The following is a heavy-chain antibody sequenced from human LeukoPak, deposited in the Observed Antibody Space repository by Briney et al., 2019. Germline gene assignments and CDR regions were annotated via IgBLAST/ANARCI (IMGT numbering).Heavy chain of an antibody. CDR2: IYYSGSS. CDR3: ARFRTTFGELNH. Sequence: SETLSLTCTVSGGSISSYYWSWVRQPPGKGLEWIGYIYYSGSSNYNPSLKSRVTISVDTSKNQFSLKLSSMTAADTAVYYCARFRTTFGELNHWGQGTLVTVSS. D-gene: IGHD3-10*01. V-gene: IGHV4-59*01. CDR1: GGSISSYY. J-gene: IGHJ5*02.